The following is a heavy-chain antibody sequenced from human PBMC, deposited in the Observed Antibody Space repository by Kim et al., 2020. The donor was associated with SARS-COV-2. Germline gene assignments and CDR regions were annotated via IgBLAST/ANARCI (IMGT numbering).Heavy chain of an antibody. CDR2: TYYRSKFYN. Sequence: SQTLSLTCDISGDSVSSHTAAWNWIRQSPSRGLEWLGRTYYRSKFYNDYAPSVKSRITVTPDSPNNRFSLHMTSMTPEDTAVYYCARESRPGARHTAPLHFFFVGMDVWGQGTTVTVSS. J-gene: IGHJ6*02. CDR1: GDSVSSHTAA. D-gene: IGHD5-18*01. V-gene: IGHV6-1*01. CDR3: ARESRPGARHTAPLHFFFVGMDV.